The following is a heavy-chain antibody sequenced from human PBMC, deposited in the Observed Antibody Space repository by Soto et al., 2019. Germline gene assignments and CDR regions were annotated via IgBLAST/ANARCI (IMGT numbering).Heavy chain of an antibody. CDR3: ARHLVGSTRGNFDY. D-gene: IGHD2-2*01. V-gene: IGHV5-51*01. CDR2: IYPYDSDT. CDR1: GYSLTSYW. J-gene: IGHJ4*01. Sequence: GESLKISCKTSGYSLTSYWIGWVRQMPGKGMEWMGNIYPYDSDTRYSPSFQGQVTISADTSITTAYLQWSGLRASDTAMYFCARHLVGSTRGNFDYWGQGTLVTVSS.